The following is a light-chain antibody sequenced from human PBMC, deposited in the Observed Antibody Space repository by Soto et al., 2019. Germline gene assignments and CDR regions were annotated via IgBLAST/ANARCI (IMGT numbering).Light chain of an antibody. Sequence: DIVLTQSPGTLSLSPGERATLSCRSSQSVSSSYLAWYQQKPGQAPRLIIYGASSRATGIPDRFSGSGSGTDFTLTISRLEPEDVAVYYCQQYGSSPITFGQGTRLEIK. CDR1: QSVSSSY. V-gene: IGKV3-20*01. J-gene: IGKJ5*01. CDR2: GAS. CDR3: QQYGSSPIT.